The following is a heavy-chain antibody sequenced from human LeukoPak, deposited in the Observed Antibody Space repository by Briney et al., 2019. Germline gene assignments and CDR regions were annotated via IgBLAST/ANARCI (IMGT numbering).Heavy chain of an antibody. V-gene: IGHV1-18*01. CDR2: ISAYNGNT. CDR1: GGTFSSYA. Sequence: VKVSCKASGGTFSSYAISWVRQAPGQGLEWMGWISAYNGNTNYAQKLQGRVTMTTDTSTSTAYMELRSLRSDDTAVYYCARDPNYYYDSSGYDYFDYWGQGTLVTVSS. J-gene: IGHJ4*02. D-gene: IGHD3-22*01. CDR3: ARDPNYYYDSSGYDYFDY.